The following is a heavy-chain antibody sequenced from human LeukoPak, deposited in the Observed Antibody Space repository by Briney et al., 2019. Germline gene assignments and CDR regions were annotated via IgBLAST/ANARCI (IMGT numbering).Heavy chain of an antibody. CDR2: ISSSSSYI. CDR3: ARDEAVGWNDY. V-gene: IGHV3-21*01. D-gene: IGHD1-1*01. J-gene: IGHJ4*02. CDR1: GFTFNNYE. Sequence: GGSLRLSCAASGFTFNNYEMNWVRQAPGKGLEWVSSISSSSSYIYYTDSVKGGFTISRDNAKNSLYLQMNSLRAEDTAVYYCARDEAVGWNDYWGQGTLVTVSS.